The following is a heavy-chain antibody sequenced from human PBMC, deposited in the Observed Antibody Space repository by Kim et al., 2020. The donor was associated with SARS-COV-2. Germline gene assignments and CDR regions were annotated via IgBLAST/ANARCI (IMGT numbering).Heavy chain of an antibody. J-gene: IGHJ4*02. Sequence: GGSLRLSCAASGFTVSSNYMSWVRQAPGKGLEWVSVIYSGGSTYYADSVKGRFTISRDNSKNTLYLQMNSLRAEDTAVYYCARDGSGGIAAAGTSDWGQGTLVTVSS. D-gene: IGHD6-13*01. CDR2: IYSGGST. CDR1: GFTVSSNY. CDR3: ARDGSGGIAAAGTSD. V-gene: IGHV3-66*02.